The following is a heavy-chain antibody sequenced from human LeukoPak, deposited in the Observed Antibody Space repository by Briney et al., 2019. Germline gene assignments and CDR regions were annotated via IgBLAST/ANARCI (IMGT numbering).Heavy chain of an antibody. Sequence: TGGSLRLSCAASGFTFSSYAMHSVRQAPRRGLEWVSGFSGSGGTTYYADSVKGPFTISRDNSKNTLYLQMNSLRAEDTAVYYCANGNRCTSPNCLGYYYFYMDVWGKGTTATVYS. CDR2: FSGSGGTT. CDR1: GFTFSSYA. D-gene: IGHD2-8*01. V-gene: IGHV3-23*01. J-gene: IGHJ6*03. CDR3: ANGNRCTSPNCLGYYYFYMDV.